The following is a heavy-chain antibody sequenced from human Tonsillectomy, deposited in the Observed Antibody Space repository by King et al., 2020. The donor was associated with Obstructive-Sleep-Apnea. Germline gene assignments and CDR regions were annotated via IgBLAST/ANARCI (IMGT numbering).Heavy chain of an antibody. J-gene: IGHJ4*02. Sequence: VQLQESGPGLVKPSETMSLTCTISGDSMSGRYWGWIRQAAGEGLEWIGRIYARGSTDYNPSLKSRVTMSVDTSENQFSLKLTSMTAADTAVYYCARVWSPGWGFDYWGQGKLVIVSS. CDR1: GDSMSGRY. V-gene: IGHV4-4*07. D-gene: IGHD3-3*01. CDR2: IYARGST. CDR3: ARVWSPGWGFDY.